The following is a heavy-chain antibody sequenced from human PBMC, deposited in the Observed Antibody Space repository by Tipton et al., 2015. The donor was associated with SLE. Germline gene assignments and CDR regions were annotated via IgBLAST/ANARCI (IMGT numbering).Heavy chain of an antibody. CDR2: IYYSGST. CDR1: NGSISSYY. D-gene: IGHD3-16*01. Sequence: TLSLTCIVSNGSISSYYWSWIRQPPGKGLEWIGYIYYSGSTNYNPSLKSRVTISVDTTKNQFSLRMSSVTAADTAVYYCARVGGKPYFYYSYMDVWGIGTTVTVSS. V-gene: IGHV4-59*01. J-gene: IGHJ6*03. CDR3: ARVGGKPYFYYSYMDV.